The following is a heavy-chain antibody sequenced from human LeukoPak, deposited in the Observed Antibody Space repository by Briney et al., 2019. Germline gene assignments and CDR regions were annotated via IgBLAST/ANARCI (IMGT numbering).Heavy chain of an antibody. V-gene: IGHV3-9*01. CDR3: AKDSTMVRGVIITYSYFDL. J-gene: IGHJ2*01. CDR2: ISWNSGSI. D-gene: IGHD3-10*01. Sequence: GGSLRLSCAASGFTFDGYAMHWVRQAPGKGLEWVSGISWNSGSIGYADSVKGRFTISRDNAKNSLYLQMNSLRAEDTALYYCAKDSTMVRGVIITYSYFDLWGRGTLVTVSS. CDR1: GFTFDGYA.